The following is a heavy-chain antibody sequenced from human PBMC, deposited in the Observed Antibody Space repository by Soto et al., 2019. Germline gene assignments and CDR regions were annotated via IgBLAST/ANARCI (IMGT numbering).Heavy chain of an antibody. J-gene: IGHJ6*02. V-gene: IGHV3-21*01. CDR3: ARDLVVVVPAAIPHYYYYGMDV. CDR1: GFSFSRYS. D-gene: IGHD2-2*02. CDR2: ISSISSHM. Sequence: PGGSLRLSCAASGFSFSRYSMNWVRQAPGEGLEWVSSISSISSHMYYVESVKGRFTISRDNAKNSLYLQMDSLRAEDTAVYYCARDLVVVVPAAIPHYYYYGMDVWGQGTTVTVSS.